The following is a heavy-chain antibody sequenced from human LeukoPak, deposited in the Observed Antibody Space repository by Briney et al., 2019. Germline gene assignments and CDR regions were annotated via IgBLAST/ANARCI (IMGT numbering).Heavy chain of an antibody. D-gene: IGHD6-13*01. CDR1: GFTFSSYS. CDR2: ISSSSSTI. V-gene: IGHV3-48*04. J-gene: IGHJ3*02. Sequence: PGGSLRLSCAASGFTFSSYSMNWVRQAPGKGLEWVSYISSSSSTIYYADSVKGRFTISRDNAKNSLYLQMNSLRAEDTAVYYCARGGAAARDAFDIWGQGTMVTVSS. CDR3: ARGGAAARDAFDI.